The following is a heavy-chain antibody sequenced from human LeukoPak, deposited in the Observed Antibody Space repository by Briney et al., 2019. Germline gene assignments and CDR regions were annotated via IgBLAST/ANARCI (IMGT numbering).Heavy chain of an antibody. Sequence: PSETLSLTCTVSGGSISSSSYYWGWIRQPPGKGLEWIGSIYYSGSTYYNPSLKSRVTISVDTSKNQFSLKLSSVTAADTAVYYCARRRGYSYGRPGYFDYWGQGTLVTVSS. CDR1: GGSISSSSYY. D-gene: IGHD5-18*01. J-gene: IGHJ4*02. CDR3: ARRRGYSYGRPGYFDY. V-gene: IGHV4-39*01. CDR2: IYYSGST.